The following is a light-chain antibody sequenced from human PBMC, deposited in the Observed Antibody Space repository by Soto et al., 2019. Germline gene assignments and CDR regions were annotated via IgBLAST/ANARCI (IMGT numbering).Light chain of an antibody. CDR1: QSISSY. CDR2: AAS. CDR3: QEASRIPIT. Sequence: DVQMTQYPSSLSASVGDRFTITCLASQSISSYLNWYQQKPGKAPKLLIYAASTLQSGVPSRFSGSGSGTDFTLTISSLQPEDFATYYCQEASRIPITFGQGTRLE. V-gene: IGKV1-39*01. J-gene: IGKJ5*01.